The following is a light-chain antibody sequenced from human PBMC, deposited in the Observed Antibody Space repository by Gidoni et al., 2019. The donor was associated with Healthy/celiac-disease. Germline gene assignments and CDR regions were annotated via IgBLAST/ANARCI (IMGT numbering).Light chain of an antibody. CDR1: SSDVGGYNY. V-gene: IGLV2-8*01. CDR2: EVS. CDR3: SSYAGSNNYVV. J-gene: IGLJ2*01. Sequence: QSALPQPPSQSGSPGQSVTTSCTGTSSDVGGYNYVSCYQQHPGKAPKLMIYEVSKRPSGVPDLFSGSKSGNTASLTVSGHQAEDEADYYCSSYAGSNNYVVFGGGTKLTVL.